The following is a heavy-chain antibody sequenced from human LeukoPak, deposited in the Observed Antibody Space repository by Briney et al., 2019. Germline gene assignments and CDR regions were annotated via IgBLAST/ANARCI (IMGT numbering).Heavy chain of an antibody. D-gene: IGHD4-17*01. Sequence: GESLKISCKGSGYSFTSYWIGWVRQMPGKGLEWMGIIYPGDSDTRYSPSFQGQVTISADKSISTAYPQWSSLKASDTATYYCARHPDHYGLDPWGQGTLVTVSS. V-gene: IGHV5-51*01. CDR2: IYPGDSDT. CDR3: ARHPDHYGLDP. CDR1: GYSFTSYW. J-gene: IGHJ5*02.